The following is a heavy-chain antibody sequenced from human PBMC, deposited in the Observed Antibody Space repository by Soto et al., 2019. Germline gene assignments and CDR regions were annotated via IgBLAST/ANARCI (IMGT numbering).Heavy chain of an antibody. D-gene: IGHD1-26*01. CDR1: GGSITGGFSY. V-gene: IGHV4-31*03. Sequence: QVQLRESGPGLVQTEQTLSLTCTVAGGSITGGFSYWTWVRQHPGKGLEWVGHIYYSVTTYYNPSRKRRVDKSVVPSQSRFSLKLSSVTAADTAMYFCARSLPGGTIFYMDIWGEGTTVTVSS. J-gene: IGHJ6*03. CDR3: ARSLPGGTIFYMDI. CDR2: IYYSVTT.